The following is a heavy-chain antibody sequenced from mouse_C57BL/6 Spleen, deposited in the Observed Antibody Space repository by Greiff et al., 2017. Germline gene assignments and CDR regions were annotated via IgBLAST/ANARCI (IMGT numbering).Heavy chain of an antibody. Sequence: VQLQESGAELVRPGASVKLSCKASGYTFTDYYINWVKQRPGQGLEWIARIYPGSGNTYYNEKFKGKATLTAEKSSSTAYMQLSSLTSEDSAVYFCASGDGTYAVDYWGQGTSVTVSS. V-gene: IGHV1-76*01. CDR3: ASGDGTYAVDY. D-gene: IGHD2-1*01. J-gene: IGHJ4*01. CDR1: GYTFTDYY. CDR2: IYPGSGNT.